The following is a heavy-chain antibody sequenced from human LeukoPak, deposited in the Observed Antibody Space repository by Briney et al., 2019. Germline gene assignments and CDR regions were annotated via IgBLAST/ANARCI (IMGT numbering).Heavy chain of an antibody. Sequence: GASVKVSCKASGYTFISYGISWVRQAPGQGLEWMGWISPYNGNTKYVQKFQGRVTMTTDTSTSTAYMELRSLRSDDTAVYYCARDIDYDSQYWGQGPLVTVSS. J-gene: IGHJ4*02. CDR3: ARDIDYDSQY. CDR1: GYTFISYG. D-gene: IGHD3-3*01. CDR2: ISPYNGNT. V-gene: IGHV1-18*01.